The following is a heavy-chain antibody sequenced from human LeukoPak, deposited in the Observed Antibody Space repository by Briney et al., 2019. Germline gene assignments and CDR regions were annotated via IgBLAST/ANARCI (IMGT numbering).Heavy chain of an antibody. J-gene: IGHJ6*02. Sequence: SETLSLTCTVSGGSISSYYWSWIRQPPGKGLEWIGYIYYSGSTNYNPSLKSRVTISVDTSKNQFSLKLSSVTAADTAVYYCARLRYGMDVWGQGTTATVSS. CDR1: GGSISSYY. D-gene: IGHD3-16*01. CDR3: ARLRYGMDV. V-gene: IGHV4-59*01. CDR2: IYYSGST.